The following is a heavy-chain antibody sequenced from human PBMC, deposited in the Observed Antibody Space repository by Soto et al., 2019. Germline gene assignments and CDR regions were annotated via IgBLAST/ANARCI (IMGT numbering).Heavy chain of an antibody. V-gene: IGHV3-66*04. Sequence: VQLVESGGGLVQPGESLRLSCEASGFTVSSNFMNWVRQSPEKGLEWLSVLYNGPGTYYADSVKDRFTISRDNTKNTLYLQLNRLRTEDTAIYYCARQCGGDCSNAFDLWGQGTMVTVSP. CDR3: ARQCGGDCSNAFDL. CDR2: LYNGPGT. J-gene: IGHJ3*01. CDR1: GFTVSSNF. D-gene: IGHD2-21*01.